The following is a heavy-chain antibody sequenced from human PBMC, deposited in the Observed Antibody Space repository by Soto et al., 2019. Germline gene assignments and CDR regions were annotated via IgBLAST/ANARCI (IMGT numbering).Heavy chain of an antibody. Sequence: QVQLQESGPGLVKPSQTLSLTCTVSGGSIIIGGYYWSWIRQHPGKGLEWIGYIYYSGSTYYNPSLTSRVTISVDTSKNQFSLKLSSVTAADTAVYYCARVGGINWFDPWGQGTLVTVSS. V-gene: IGHV4-31*03. CDR3: ARVGGINWFDP. J-gene: IGHJ5*02. D-gene: IGHD3-16*01. CDR1: GGSIIIGGYY. CDR2: IYYSGST.